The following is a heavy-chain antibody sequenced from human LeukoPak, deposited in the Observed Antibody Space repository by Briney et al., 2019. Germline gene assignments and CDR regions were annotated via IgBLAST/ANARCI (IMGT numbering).Heavy chain of an antibody. CDR2: IIPIFGTA. J-gene: IGHJ4*02. CDR1: GGTFSSYA. D-gene: IGHD6-19*01. V-gene: IGHV1-69*13. CDR3: ARPLTGYSSGWPFDY. Sequence: GASVKVSCKASGGTFSSYAISWVRQAPGQGLEWMGGIIPIFGTANYTQKFQGRVTITADESTSTAYMELSSLGSEDTAVYYCARPLTGYSSGWPFDYWGQGTLVTVSS.